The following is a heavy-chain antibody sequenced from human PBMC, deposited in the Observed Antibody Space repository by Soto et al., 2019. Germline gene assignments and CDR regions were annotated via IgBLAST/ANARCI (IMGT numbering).Heavy chain of an antibody. Sequence: GESLKISCKGSGYSFTSYWIGWVRQMPGKGLEWMGIIYPGDSDTRYSPSFQGQVTISADKSISTAYLQWSSLKASDTAMYYCARQRPTSYYYYGMDVWGQGTTVAVSS. D-gene: IGHD1-1*01. J-gene: IGHJ6*02. V-gene: IGHV5-51*01. CDR2: IYPGDSDT. CDR3: ARQRPTSYYYYGMDV. CDR1: GYSFTSYW.